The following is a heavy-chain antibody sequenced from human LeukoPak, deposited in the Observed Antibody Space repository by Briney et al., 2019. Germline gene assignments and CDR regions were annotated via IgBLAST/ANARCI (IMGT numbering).Heavy chain of an antibody. CDR1: GSIFTSYW. V-gene: IGHV5-51*01. D-gene: IGHD3-22*01. CDR3: ARQGPTMIVEG. J-gene: IGHJ4*02. Sequence: GASLQISCKGSGSIFTSYWIGWVRQMPGKGLEWMGIVYPGDSDTRYSPSFQGQVTISADKSISTAYLQWSSLKASDTAMYSCARQGPTMIVEGWGQGTLVTVSS. CDR2: VYPGDSDT.